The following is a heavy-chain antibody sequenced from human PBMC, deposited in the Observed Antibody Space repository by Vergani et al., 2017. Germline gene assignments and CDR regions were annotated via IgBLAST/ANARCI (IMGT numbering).Heavy chain of an antibody. Sequence: QLQLQQSGPGLVKPSETLFLTCTVSADSISSGSYYWGWIRQPPGQSLEWIGSIYYSGLTYYNPSLKSRVAISVDTSKNQFSLKVTSVTAADTDVYFCARQRPGSGWSPGDFDDWGQGILVTVSS. CDR3: ARQRPGSGWSPGDFDD. CDR1: ADSISSGSYY. CDR2: IYYSGLT. J-gene: IGHJ4*02. D-gene: IGHD6-19*01. V-gene: IGHV4-39*01.